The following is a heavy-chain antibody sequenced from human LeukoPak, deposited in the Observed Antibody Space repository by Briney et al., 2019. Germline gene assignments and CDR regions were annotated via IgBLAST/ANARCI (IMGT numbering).Heavy chain of an antibody. D-gene: IGHD1-14*01. Sequence: SGGSLRLSCAASGFTVSSNYMSWVRQAPGKGLEWVSFISNSAETHYSDSVKGRFSISRDSSKNTLYLQMNSLRAEDTAVYYCARRAGIYSHPYDYWGQGTLVTVSS. V-gene: IGHV3-53*01. CDR3: ARRAGIYSHPYDY. J-gene: IGHJ4*02. CDR1: GFTVSSNY. CDR2: ISNSAET.